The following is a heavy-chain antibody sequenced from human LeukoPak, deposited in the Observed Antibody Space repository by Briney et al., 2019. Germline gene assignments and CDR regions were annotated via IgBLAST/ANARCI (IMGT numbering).Heavy chain of an antibody. CDR1: DGSISSYY. Sequence: SETLSLTCTVSDGSISSYYWSWIRQPPGKGLEWIGYIYYSGSTNYNPSVKSRVTISVDTSKNQFSLKLSSVTAADTAVYYCARKTIFGVVTPDYWGQGTLVTVSS. D-gene: IGHD3-3*01. CDR3: ARKTIFGVVTPDY. CDR2: IYYSGST. J-gene: IGHJ4*02. V-gene: IGHV4-59*08.